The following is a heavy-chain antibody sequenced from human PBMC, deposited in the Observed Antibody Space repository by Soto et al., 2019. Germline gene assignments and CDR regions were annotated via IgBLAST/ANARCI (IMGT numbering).Heavy chain of an antibody. D-gene: IGHD3-3*01. CDR3: ARGRGITIFGVVAYYYYGMDV. V-gene: IGHV4-34*01. CDR2: INHSGST. CDR1: GGSFSGYY. J-gene: IGHJ6*02. Sequence: QVQLQQWGAGLLKPSETLSLTCAVYGGSFSGYYWSWIRQPPGKGLEWIGEINHSGSTNYNPSLKGRVTISVEPSKNQFSLKRSAVTAADTAVYYCARGRGITIFGVVAYYYYGMDVWGQGTTVTVSS.